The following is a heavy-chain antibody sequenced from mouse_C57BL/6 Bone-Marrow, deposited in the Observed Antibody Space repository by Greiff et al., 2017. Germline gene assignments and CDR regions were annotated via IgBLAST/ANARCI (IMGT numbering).Heavy chain of an antibody. V-gene: IGHV1-69*01. J-gene: IGHJ1*03. CDR3: ARDYEWYFDV. Sequence: VQLQQPGAELVMPGASVKLSCKASGYTFTSYWMHWVKQRPGQGLEWIGEIDPSDSYTNYNQKFKGKSTLTVDKSSSTAYMQLSSLTSEDSAVYYCARDYEWYFDVWGTGTTVTVSS. CDR1: GYTFTSYW. CDR2: IDPSDSYT. D-gene: IGHD2-4*01.